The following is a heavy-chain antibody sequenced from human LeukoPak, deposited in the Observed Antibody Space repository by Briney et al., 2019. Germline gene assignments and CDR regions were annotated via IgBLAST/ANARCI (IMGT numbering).Heavy chain of an antibody. CDR2: INHSGST. V-gene: IGHV4-34*01. D-gene: IGHD3-22*01. J-gene: IGHJ4*02. Sequence: SETLSLTCAVYGGSFSGYYWSWIRQPPGKGLEWIGEINHSGSTNYNPSLKSRVTISVGTSKNQFSLKLSSVTAADTAVYYCARGYDSSGGTFDYWGQGTLVTVSS. CDR3: ARGYDSSGGTFDY. CDR1: GGSFSGYY.